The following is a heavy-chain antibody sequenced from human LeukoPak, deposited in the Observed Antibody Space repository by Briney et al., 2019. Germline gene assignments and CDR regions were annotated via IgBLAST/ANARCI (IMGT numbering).Heavy chain of an antibody. Sequence: SETLSFTCTVSGGSVSSGSYYWSWIRQPAGKGLEWVGRTYTSGSTNYNPSLKSRVTMSVDTSKNQFSLKLSSVTAADTAVYYCAREDQSADYWGQGTLVTVSS. J-gene: IGHJ4*02. CDR3: AREDQSADY. CDR1: GGSVSSGSYY. CDR2: TYTSGST. V-gene: IGHV4-61*02.